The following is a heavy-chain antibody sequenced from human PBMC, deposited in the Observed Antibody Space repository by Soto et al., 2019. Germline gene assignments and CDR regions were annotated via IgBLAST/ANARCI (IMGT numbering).Heavy chain of an antibody. CDR3: VRGGRGYTRDDVFDI. J-gene: IGHJ3*02. CDR2: IGASSSPI. V-gene: IGHV3-21*06. Sequence: EVPLVESGGGLVKPGGSLKLSCVDSTFTFSSYSMNCVRQAPGKGLEWVSSIGASSSPIFYADSVKGRFTISRNNAKNLLYLQMNSLRAEDTAVYYCVRGGRGYTRDDVFDIWGQGTMVTVSS. D-gene: IGHD2-2*02. CDR1: TFTFSSYS.